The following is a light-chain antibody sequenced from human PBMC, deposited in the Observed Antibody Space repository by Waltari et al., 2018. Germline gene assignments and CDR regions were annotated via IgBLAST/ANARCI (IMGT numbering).Light chain of an antibody. Sequence: DIVLTQSPDSLAVSLGERAPLTCKSSQDILYGSNNDNYFTWYQQKPGQPPRVLIYWASTRESGVPDRFSGSGSGTDFTLTISSLQAEDVAVYYCQQYFSFPPTFGGGTKVEIK. CDR3: QQYFSFPPT. CDR1: QDILYGSNNDNY. J-gene: IGKJ4*01. V-gene: IGKV4-1*01. CDR2: WAS.